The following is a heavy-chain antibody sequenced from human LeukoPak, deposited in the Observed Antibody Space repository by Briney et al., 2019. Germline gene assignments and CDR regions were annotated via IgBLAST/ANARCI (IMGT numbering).Heavy chain of an antibody. Sequence: SETLSLTCTISGDSVNSGGYYWNWIRQRPGKGLEWIGYVYSTGTTEFNPSFKSRVTMSSDMSKKQVSLNLNFVTAADTAKYYCARDCGGDSSCFDAFGIWGQGTMVLVSS. D-gene: IGHD2-21*01. CDR2: VYSTGTT. V-gene: IGHV4-31*03. CDR3: ARDCGGDSSCFDAFGI. CDR1: GDSVNSGGYY. J-gene: IGHJ3*02.